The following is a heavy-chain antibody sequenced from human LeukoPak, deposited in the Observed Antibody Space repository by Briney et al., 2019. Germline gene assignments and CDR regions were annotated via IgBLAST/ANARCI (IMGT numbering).Heavy chain of an antibody. J-gene: IGHJ4*02. V-gene: IGHV1-2*02. D-gene: IGHD1-7*01. CDR2: INPNSGGT. Sequence: ASVKVSCKASGYTFTGYYIHWVRQAPGQGLEWMGWINPNSGGTNYAQKFQGRVTMTRDTSISTAYMELSRLRSDDTAMYYCARHMNGNYGLHWGQGTLVTVSS. CDR3: ARHMNGNYGLH. CDR1: GYTFTGYY.